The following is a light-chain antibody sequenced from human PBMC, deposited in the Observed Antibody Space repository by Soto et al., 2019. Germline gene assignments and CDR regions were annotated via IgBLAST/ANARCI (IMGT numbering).Light chain of an antibody. CDR1: QSVSNNY. CDR2: GAS. J-gene: IGKJ1*01. V-gene: IGKV3-20*01. Sequence: EIVLTQSPGTLSLSPGERATLSCRASQSVSNNYLAWYQQKPGQAPRLLIYGASNRATGIPDRFGGSGSGTDVTLTISRLEPEDFAVYYCQQYGSSGTFGQGTKVDIK. CDR3: QQYGSSGT.